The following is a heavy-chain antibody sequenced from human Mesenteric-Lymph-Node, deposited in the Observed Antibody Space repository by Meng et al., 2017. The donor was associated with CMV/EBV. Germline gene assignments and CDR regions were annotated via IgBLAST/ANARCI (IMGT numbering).Heavy chain of an antibody. CDR3: ARASWYSSDYYYYYGMDV. Sequence: GSLRLSCAVYGGSFSGYYWSWIRQPPGKGLEWIGEINHSGSTNYNPSLKSRVTISVDTSKNQFSLKLSSVTAADTAVYYCARASWYSSDYYYYYGMDVWGQGTTVTVSS. CDR1: GGSFSGYY. D-gene: IGHD6-13*01. J-gene: IGHJ6*02. V-gene: IGHV4-34*01. CDR2: INHSGST.